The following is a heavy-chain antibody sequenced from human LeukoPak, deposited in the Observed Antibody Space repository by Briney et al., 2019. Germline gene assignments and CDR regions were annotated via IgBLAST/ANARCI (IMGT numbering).Heavy chain of an antibody. CDR1: GDSVSSNSAA. Sequence: SQTLSLTCVISGDSVSSNSAAWNWLRQSPSRGLEWLGRTYCKSKWFNDYAVSVKSRITINTDTSKNQFSLQLNSVTPEDTAVYYCARETSGWLYYYYGMDVGGQGITVTVSS. V-gene: IGHV6-1*01. J-gene: IGHJ6*02. CDR2: TYCKSKWFN. D-gene: IGHD6-19*01. CDR3: ARETSGWLYYYYGMDV.